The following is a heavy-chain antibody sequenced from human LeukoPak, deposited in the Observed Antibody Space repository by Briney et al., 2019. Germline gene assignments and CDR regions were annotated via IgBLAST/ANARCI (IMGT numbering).Heavy chain of an antibody. Sequence: GGSLRLSCEASGFSFSVYSIIWVRQAPGKGLEWVSSISSDSKFIYYAASMKGRFTVSRDNARNSLYLQMNSLGAEDTAIYYCARGHSGSYQRNDAFDIWGQGTMVTVSS. D-gene: IGHD1-26*01. CDR1: GFSFSVYS. V-gene: IGHV3-21*01. J-gene: IGHJ3*02. CDR3: ARGHSGSYQRNDAFDI. CDR2: ISSDSKFI.